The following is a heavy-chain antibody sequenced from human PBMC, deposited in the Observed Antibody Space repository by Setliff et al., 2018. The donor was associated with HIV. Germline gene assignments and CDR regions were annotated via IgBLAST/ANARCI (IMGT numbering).Heavy chain of an antibody. J-gene: IGHJ6*02. V-gene: IGHV1-24*01. D-gene: IGHD6-13*01. CDR2: FDPEDGET. Sequence: ASVKVSCKVSGYTLTELSRHWVRQAPGKGLEWMGGFDPEDGETIYAQKFQGGVTMTEDTSTDTAYMELSSLRSEDTAVYYCATASPGQQPYYYYYYGMDVWGQGTTVTVSS. CDR3: ATASPGQQPYYYYYYGMDV. CDR1: GYTLTELS.